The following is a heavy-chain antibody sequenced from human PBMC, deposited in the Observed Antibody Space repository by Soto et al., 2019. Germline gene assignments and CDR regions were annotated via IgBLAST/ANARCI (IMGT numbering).Heavy chain of an antibody. CDR2: IYYSGST. Sequence: PSETLSLTCTVSGGSVSSGSYYWSWIRQPPGKGLEWIGYIYYSGSTNYNPSLKSRVAISVDTSKNQFSLKLSSVTAADTAVYYCARQYPLCGGDCHNWFDPWGQGTLVTVSS. V-gene: IGHV4-61*01. J-gene: IGHJ5*02. CDR3: ARQYPLCGGDCHNWFDP. D-gene: IGHD2-21*02. CDR1: GGSVSSGSYY.